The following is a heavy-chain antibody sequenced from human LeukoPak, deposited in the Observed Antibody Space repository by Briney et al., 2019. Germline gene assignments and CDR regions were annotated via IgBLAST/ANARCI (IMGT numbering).Heavy chain of an antibody. J-gene: IGHJ4*02. CDR2: ISSSSSYI. D-gene: IGHD2-2*01. Sequence: GGSLRLSCAASGFTFSSYSMNWVRQAPGKGLEWVSSISSSSSYIYYADSVKGRFTISRDNAKNSLYLQMNSLRAEDTAVYYCAKEGEAYCSSTSCYSDYWGQGTLVTVSS. V-gene: IGHV3-21*04. CDR3: AKEGEAYCSSTSCYSDY. CDR1: GFTFSSYS.